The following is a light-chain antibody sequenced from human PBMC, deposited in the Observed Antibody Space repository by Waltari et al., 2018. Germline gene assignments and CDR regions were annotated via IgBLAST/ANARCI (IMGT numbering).Light chain of an antibody. J-gene: IGKJ5*01. V-gene: IGKV1-39*01. CDR3: QQSYSTPPIT. CDR1: QSLNSY. Sequence: DIQMTQSPSSLSASVGDRVTITCRARQSLNSYLNWYQQKPGKAPKLLIYAASSLQSGVTSRFSGSGSGTDFTLTISSLQPEDFATYYCQQSYSTPPITFGQGTRLEIK. CDR2: AAS.